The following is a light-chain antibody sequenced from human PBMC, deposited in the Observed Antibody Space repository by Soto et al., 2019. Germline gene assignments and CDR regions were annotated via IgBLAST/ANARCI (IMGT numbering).Light chain of an antibody. CDR1: SSDVGAYDY. CDR3: ASYAGNNNFVL. Sequence: QSALAQPPSASGSPGQSVTISCTGTSSDVGAYDYVSWYQQHPGKAPKLVISEVTERPSGVPERFSGSKSGNTASLTVSGLQAEDEADDYCASYAGNNNFVLFGGGTKLTVL. J-gene: IGLJ3*02. CDR2: EVT. V-gene: IGLV2-8*01.